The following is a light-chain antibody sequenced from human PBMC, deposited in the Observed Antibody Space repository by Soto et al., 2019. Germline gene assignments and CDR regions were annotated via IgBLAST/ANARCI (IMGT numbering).Light chain of an antibody. CDR2: GAS. CDR1: QSVSSSY. Sequence: EIVLTQSPGTLSLSPGERVTLSCRASQSVSSSYLAWYQQKPGQAPRLLIYGASSRATGIPDRFRGSGSGTDFTLTISRLEPEDFAVYYCQQYGSSPWTFGQGTKVEIK. CDR3: QQYGSSPWT. J-gene: IGKJ1*01. V-gene: IGKV3-20*01.